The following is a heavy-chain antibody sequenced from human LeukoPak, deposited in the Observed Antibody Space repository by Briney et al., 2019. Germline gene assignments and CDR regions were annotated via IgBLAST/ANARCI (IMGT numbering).Heavy chain of an antibody. CDR2: INPNSGGT. CDR3: ARAFDSSGYYPDY. Sequence: ASVKVSCKASGYTFTGYYMHWVRQAPGQGLEWMGWINPNSGGTNYAQKFQGRVTMTRDTSISTAYMELSRLRSDDTAVYYCARAFDSSGYYPDYWGHGTLVTVSS. V-gene: IGHV1-2*02. D-gene: IGHD3-22*01. CDR1: GYTFTGYY. J-gene: IGHJ4*01.